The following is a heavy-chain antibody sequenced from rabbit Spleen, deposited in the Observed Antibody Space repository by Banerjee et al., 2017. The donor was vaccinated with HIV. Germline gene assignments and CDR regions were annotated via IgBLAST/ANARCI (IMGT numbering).Heavy chain of an antibody. J-gene: IGHJ2*01. V-gene: IGHV1S45*01. CDR1: GFSFSNKYV. Sequence: QEQLVESGGGLVQPGGSLKLSCTASGFSFSNKYVMCWVRPAPGKGMEWIECIHAITGKAGDASWAKVRFTYARISSTSWTLQKTSLRAADTATYFCAKELDGVIGWNFGWGGPGTRVTVS. CDR2: IHAITGKA. CDR3: AKELDGVIGWNFGW. D-gene: IGHD4-1*01.